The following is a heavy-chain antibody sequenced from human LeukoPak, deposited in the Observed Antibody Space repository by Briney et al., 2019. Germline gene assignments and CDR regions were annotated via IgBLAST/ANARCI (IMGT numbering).Heavy chain of an antibody. J-gene: IGHJ4*02. D-gene: IGHD6-19*01. Sequence: KASETLSLTCTVSGGSISRSSYYWGWIRQPPGKGLEWIGSIYYSGSTNYNPSLKSRVTISVDTSKNQFSLKLSSVTAADTATYYCARLNSGWNYYFDYWGQGTLVTVSS. CDR2: IYYSGST. CDR1: GGSISRSSYY. V-gene: IGHV4-39*01. CDR3: ARLNSGWNYYFDY.